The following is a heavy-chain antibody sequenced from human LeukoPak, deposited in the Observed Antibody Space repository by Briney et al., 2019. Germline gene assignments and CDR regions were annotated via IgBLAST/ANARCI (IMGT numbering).Heavy chain of an antibody. CDR2: IGTAGDT. V-gene: IGHV3-13*04. J-gene: IGHJ4*02. Sequence: GGSLRLSCAASGFTFSSYDIQWVRQATGKGLEWVSSIGTAGDTYYAGSVKGGFTLSRENAKKSSYLQMNNLGAGDTAVYYYARGALGFDYWGQGTLVTVSS. CDR1: GFTFSSYD. CDR3: ARGALGFDY.